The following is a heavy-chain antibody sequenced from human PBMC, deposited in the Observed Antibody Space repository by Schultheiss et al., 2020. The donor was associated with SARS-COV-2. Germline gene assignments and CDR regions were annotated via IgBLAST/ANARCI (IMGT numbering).Heavy chain of an antibody. J-gene: IGHJ4*02. CDR2: INTNTGNP. CDR3: AREGGSYPSTFDY. Sequence: ASVKVSCKASGGTFSSYAISWVRQAPGQGLEWMGWINTNTGNPTYAQGFTGRFVFSLDTSVSTAYLQISSLKAEDTAVYYCAREGGSYPSTFDYWGQGTLVTVSS. CDR1: GGTFSSYA. D-gene: IGHD1-26*01. V-gene: IGHV7-4-1*02.